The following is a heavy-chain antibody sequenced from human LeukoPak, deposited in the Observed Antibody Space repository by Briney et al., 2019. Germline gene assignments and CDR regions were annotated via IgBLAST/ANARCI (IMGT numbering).Heavy chain of an antibody. CDR1: GYSITSAYY. CDR2: IYYNGST. D-gene: IGHD1-26*01. V-gene: IGHV4-59*12. J-gene: IGHJ3*02. Sequence: SETLSLTCTVSGYSITSAYYWSWIRQPPGKGLEWIGYIYYNGSTNYNPSLKSRVTISVDTSKNQFSLKLSSVTAADTAVYYCARDKLDAFDIWGQGTMVTVSS. CDR3: ARDKLDAFDI.